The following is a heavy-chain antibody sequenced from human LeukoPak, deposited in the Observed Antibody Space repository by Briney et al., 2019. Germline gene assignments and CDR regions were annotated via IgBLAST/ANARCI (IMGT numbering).Heavy chain of an antibody. V-gene: IGHV3-30*18. J-gene: IGHJ4*02. CDR2: ISYDGSNK. CDR3: AKVDYLGESAAGYYFDY. CDR1: GFTFSSYG. Sequence: PGRSLRLSCAASGFTFSSYGMHWVRQAPGKGLEWVAVISYDGSNKYYADSVKGRFTISRDNSKNTPYLQMNSLRAEDTAVYYCAKVDYLGESAAGYYFDYWGQGTLVTVSS. D-gene: IGHD6-13*01.